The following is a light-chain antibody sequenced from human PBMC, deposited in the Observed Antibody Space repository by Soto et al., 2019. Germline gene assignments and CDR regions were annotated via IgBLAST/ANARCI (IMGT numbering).Light chain of an antibody. CDR1: QSVSSSY. J-gene: IGKJ4*01. CDR3: QQYNSYLT. Sequence: EIVLTQSPGTLSLSPGERATLSCRASQSVSSSYLAWYQQKPGQAPRLLIYGASSLESGVPSRFSGSGSGTEFTLTISSLQPDDFATYYCQQYNSYLTFGGGTKVEIK. CDR2: GAS. V-gene: IGKV3-20*01.